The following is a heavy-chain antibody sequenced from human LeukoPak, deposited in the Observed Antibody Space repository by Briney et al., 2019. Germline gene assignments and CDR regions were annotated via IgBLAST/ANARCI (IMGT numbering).Heavy chain of an antibody. CDR1: GFTFSSYA. CDR3: AKCYYDFWSGYRAYYYYGMDV. Sequence: TGGSLRLSWAASGFTFSSYAMSWVRQAPGKGLEWVSAISGSGGSTYYADSVKGRFTISRDNSKNTLYLQMNSLRAEDTAVYYCAKCYYDFWSGYRAYYYYGMDVWGQGTTVTVSS. D-gene: IGHD3-3*01. V-gene: IGHV3-23*01. CDR2: ISGSGGST. J-gene: IGHJ6*02.